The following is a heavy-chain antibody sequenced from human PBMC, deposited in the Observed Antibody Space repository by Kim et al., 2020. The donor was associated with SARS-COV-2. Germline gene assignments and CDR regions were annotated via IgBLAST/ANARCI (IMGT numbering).Heavy chain of an antibody. CDR1: GFTFSSYS. CDR2: ISSSSSYI. CDR3: ARDFRGYSSSGYFDL. J-gene: IGHJ2*01. V-gene: IGHV3-21*01. Sequence: GGSLRLSCAASGFTFSSYSMNWVRQAPGKGLEWVSSISSSSSYIYYADSVKGRFTISRDNAKNSLYLQMNSLRAEDTAVYYCARDFRGYSSSGYFDLWGRGTLVTVSS. D-gene: IGHD6-13*01.